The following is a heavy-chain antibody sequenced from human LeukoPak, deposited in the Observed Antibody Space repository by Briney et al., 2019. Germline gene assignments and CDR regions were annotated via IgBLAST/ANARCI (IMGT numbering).Heavy chain of an antibody. V-gene: IGHV3-7*01. Sequence: GGSLRLSRAASGFTFSSYWMTWVRQAPGKGLEWVANIKPGGSEKSYVDSVKGRFTISRDNAKNSLYLQMNSLRAEDTAVYYCARGGLRGAFDIWGQGTMVTVSS. J-gene: IGHJ3*02. CDR2: IKPGGSEK. CDR3: ARGGLRGAFDI. D-gene: IGHD4-17*01. CDR1: GFTFSSYW.